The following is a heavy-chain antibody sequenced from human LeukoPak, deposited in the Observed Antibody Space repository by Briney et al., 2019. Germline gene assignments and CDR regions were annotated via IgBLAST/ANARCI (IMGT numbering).Heavy chain of an antibody. CDR3: AKDRVPNRLFDY. CDR1: GFTFSTYA. J-gene: IGHJ4*02. Sequence: PGGSLRLSCAASGFTFSTYAMSWVRQAPGKGLEWVSGLSGSGANIYYADSVMGRSTISRDNSKNTLYLQLNSLRAEDTAVYYCAKDRVPNRLFDYWGQGTLVTVSS. V-gene: IGHV3-23*01. CDR2: LSGSGANI.